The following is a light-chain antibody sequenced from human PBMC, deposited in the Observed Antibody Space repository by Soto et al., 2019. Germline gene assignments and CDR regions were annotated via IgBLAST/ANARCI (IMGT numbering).Light chain of an antibody. J-gene: IGKJ3*01. CDR3: QKYNSGPLT. Sequence: DIQMTQSPSSLSASVGDRVTITCRASQGISNSLAWYQQRPGKAPKLLIYAASTLQSGVPSRFSGGGSGTDFTLTVSSLQPGDVGTYYCQKYNSGPLTFGPGTKVDIK. CDR1: QGISNS. CDR2: AAS. V-gene: IGKV1-27*01.